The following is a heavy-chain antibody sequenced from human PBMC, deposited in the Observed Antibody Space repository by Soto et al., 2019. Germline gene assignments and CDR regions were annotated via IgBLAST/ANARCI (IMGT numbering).Heavy chain of an antibody. CDR1: GFTFSSYA. D-gene: IGHD3-10*01. Sequence: VGSLRLSCAASGFTFSSYAMHWVRQAPGKGLEWVAVISYDGSNKYYADSVKGRFTISRDNSKNTLYLQMNSLRAEDTAVYYCARVWGGAFDFWGQGTMVIVSS. J-gene: IGHJ3*01. CDR3: ARVWGGAFDF. V-gene: IGHV3-30-3*01. CDR2: ISYDGSNK.